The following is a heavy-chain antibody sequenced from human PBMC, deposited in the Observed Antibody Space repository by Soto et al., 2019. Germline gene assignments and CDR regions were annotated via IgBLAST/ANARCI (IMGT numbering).Heavy chain of an antibody. J-gene: IGHJ6*02. V-gene: IGHV4-4*02. Sequence: SETLSLTCAVSGGSISSSNWWSWVRQPPGKGLEWIGEIYHSGSTNYNPSLKSRVTISVDKSKNQFSLKLSSVTAADTAVYYCARSYDLLLWFCPTPRFGGMDVWGQGTTVTVSS. CDR2: IYHSGST. CDR3: ARSYDLLLWFCPTPRFGGMDV. CDR1: GGSISSSNW. D-gene: IGHD3-10*01.